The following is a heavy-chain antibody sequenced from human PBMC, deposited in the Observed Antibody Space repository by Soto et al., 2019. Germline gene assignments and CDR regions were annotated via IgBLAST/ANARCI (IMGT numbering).Heavy chain of an antibody. CDR1: GFTFSSYW. CDR3: ARLPNKSPQN. V-gene: IGHV3-74*01. Sequence: EVQLVESGGGLVQPGGSLRLSCAASGFTFSSYWMHWVRQAPGKGLVWVSSISTDASSTSYADPVKGRFTISRDNAKNTLYLQLNCLRAEDTAGYYCARLPNKSPQNWGQGTLVIVSP. CDR2: ISTDASST. J-gene: IGHJ1*01.